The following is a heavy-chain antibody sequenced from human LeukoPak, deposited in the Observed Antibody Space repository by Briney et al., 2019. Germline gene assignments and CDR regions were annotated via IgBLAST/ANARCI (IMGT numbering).Heavy chain of an antibody. J-gene: IGHJ6*03. CDR3: ARVSAAANDYYYMDV. V-gene: IGHV4-61*02. CDR2: IYTSGST. CDR1: GGSISSGSYY. D-gene: IGHD2-2*01. Sequence: PSETLSLTCTVSGGSISSGSYYWSWIRQPAGKGLEWIGRIYTSGSTNYNPSLKSRVTISVDTSKNQFSLKLSSVTAADTAVYYCARVSAAANDYYYMDVWGKGTTVTVSS.